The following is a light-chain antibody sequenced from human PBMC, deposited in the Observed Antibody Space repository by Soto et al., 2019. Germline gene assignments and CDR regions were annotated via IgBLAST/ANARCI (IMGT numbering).Light chain of an antibody. CDR1: QSLSSSR. CDR2: GAS. Sequence: EIVLTQSPGTLSLSPGERATLSCRASQSLSSSRLVWYHQRPGQAPRLLLYGASNRATGIPDRFSGSGSGTDFTLTISRLEPEDFAVYYCQHYGTSHFTFGPGTKVDIK. V-gene: IGKV3-20*01. J-gene: IGKJ3*01. CDR3: QHYGTSHFT.